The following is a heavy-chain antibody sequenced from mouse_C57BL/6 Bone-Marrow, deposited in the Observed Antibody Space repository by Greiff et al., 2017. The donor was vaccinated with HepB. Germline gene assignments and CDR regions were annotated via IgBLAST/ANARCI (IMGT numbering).Heavy chain of an antibody. V-gene: IGHV1-81*01. Sequence: VKLVESGAELARPGASVKLSCKASGYTFTSYGISWVKQRTGQGLEWIGEIYPRSGNTYYNEKFKGKATLTADKSSSTAYMELRSLTSEDSAFYFCARIGAYYSNYGYFVYWGQGTTLTVSS. CDR1: GYTFTSYG. CDR3: ARIGAYYSNYGYFVY. CDR2: IYPRSGNT. J-gene: IGHJ2*01. D-gene: IGHD2-5*01.